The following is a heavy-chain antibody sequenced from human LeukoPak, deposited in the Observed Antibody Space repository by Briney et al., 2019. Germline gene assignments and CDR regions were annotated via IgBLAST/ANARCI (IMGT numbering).Heavy chain of an antibody. CDR3: ARISPETYSRSSPFDY. Sequence: SGPALVKPTQTLTLTCTFSGFSLSTSGMRVNWIRQPPGKALEWLARIDWDDDKFYSTSLKTRLTISKDTSKNQVVLTMTNMDPVDTATYYCARISPETYSRSSPFDYWGQGTLVTVSS. CDR1: GFSLSTSGMR. V-gene: IGHV2-70*04. CDR2: IDWDDDK. D-gene: IGHD1-26*01. J-gene: IGHJ4*02.